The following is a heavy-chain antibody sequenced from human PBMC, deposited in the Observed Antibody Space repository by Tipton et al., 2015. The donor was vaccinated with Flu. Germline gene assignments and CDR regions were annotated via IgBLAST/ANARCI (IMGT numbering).Heavy chain of an antibody. CDR3: ARLSYYDVDLKNFYFDH. CDR1: GGSISSSGYN. Sequence: TLSLTCTDSGGSISSSGYNWGWIRQPPGKGLEWIGSIYYSGSTYYNPSLKSRVNISVDTSKSQFSLMLRSVTAADTAVYYCARLSYYDVDLKNFYFDHWGQGALVTVSS. D-gene: IGHD3-10*02. CDR2: IYYSGST. J-gene: IGHJ4*02. V-gene: IGHV4-39*01.